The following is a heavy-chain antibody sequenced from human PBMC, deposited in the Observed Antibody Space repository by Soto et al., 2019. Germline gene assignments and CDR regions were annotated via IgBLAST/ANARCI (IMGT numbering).Heavy chain of an antibody. CDR1: GDSISSVGFY. CDR3: ARGGFCTADSCALS. D-gene: IGHD2-8*02. V-gene: IGHV4-39*01. J-gene: IGHJ4*02. Sequence: SETLSLTCTVSGDSISSVGFYWAWIRQPPGKGLEWIGSIYSGGTSYSNPSLKSRVIISADVSNNQFSLNLGTVTAADAAVYYCARGGFCTADSCALSWGQGTLVTVSS. CDR2: IYSGGTS.